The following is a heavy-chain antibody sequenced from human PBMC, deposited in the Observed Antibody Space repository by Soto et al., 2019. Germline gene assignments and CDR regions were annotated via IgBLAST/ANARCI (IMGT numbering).Heavy chain of an antibody. CDR1: GYTLTKYD. J-gene: IGHJ6*02. CDR2: ISGHTGNT. CDR3: ARGGHCTPSSCYGDYDRGMDV. V-gene: IGHV1-18*04. D-gene: IGHD2-8*01. Sequence: QVQLVQSGAEVKKPGASVKVSCKASGYTLTKYDISWVRQAPGQGLEWMGWISGHTGNTNYAQRFHGRVTLTTDTSAGTAYMELRSLRSDDTAVHYCARGGHCTPSSCYGDYDRGMDVWGQGTTVTVSS.